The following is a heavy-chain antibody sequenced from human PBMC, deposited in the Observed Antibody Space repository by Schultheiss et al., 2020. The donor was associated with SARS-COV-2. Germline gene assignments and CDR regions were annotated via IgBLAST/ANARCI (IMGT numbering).Heavy chain of an antibody. D-gene: IGHD3-9*01. CDR2: IKSKTDGGTT. CDR1: GFTFSNAW. V-gene: IGHV3-15*07. Sequence: GGSLRLSCAASGFTFSNAWMNWVRQAPGKGLEWVGRIKSKTDGGTTDYAAPVKGRFTISRDDSKNTLYLQMNSLKTEDTAVYYCTTGSWPLLRYFDWNRGHDYWGQGTLVTVSS. CDR3: TTGSWPLLRYFDWNRGHDY. J-gene: IGHJ4*02.